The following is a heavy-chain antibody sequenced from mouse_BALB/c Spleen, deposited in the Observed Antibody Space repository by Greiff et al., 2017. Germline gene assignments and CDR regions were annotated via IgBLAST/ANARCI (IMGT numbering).Heavy chain of an antibody. D-gene: IGHD2-1*01. CDR1: GFTFSSYA. J-gene: IGHJ1*01. V-gene: IGHV5-9-3*01. CDR3: ARLGGNPWYFDV. CDR2: ISSGGSYT. Sequence: EVQLVESGGGLVKPGGSLKLSCAASGFTFSSYAMSWVRQTPEKRLEWVATISSGGSYTYYPDSVKGRFTISRDNAKNTLYLQMSSLRSEDTAMYYCARLGGNPWYFDVWGAGTTVTVSS.